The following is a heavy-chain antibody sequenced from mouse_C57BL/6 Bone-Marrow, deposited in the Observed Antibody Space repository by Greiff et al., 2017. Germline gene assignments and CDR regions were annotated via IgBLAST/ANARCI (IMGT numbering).Heavy chain of an antibody. CDR2: ISNGGGST. CDR3: ERHGGGVYLWYFDV. J-gene: IGHJ1*03. CDR1: GFTFSDYY. V-gene: IGHV5-12*01. D-gene: IGHD1-1*01. Sequence: EVHLVESGGGLVQPGGSLKLSCAASGFTFSDYYMYWVRQTPEKRLEWVAYISNGGGSTYYPDTVKGRFTIYRDNAKNTLSLQMSRLKSRDTAMYDGERHGGGVYLWYFDVWGTGTTAPVPS.